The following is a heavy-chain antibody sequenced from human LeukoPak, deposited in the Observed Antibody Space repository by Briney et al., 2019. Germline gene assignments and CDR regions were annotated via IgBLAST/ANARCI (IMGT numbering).Heavy chain of an antibody. Sequence: SETLSLTCTVSGGSISSSNYYWGWIRQPPGKGLEWIGSIYYSGTTYYNPSLKSRVTISVDTSKNQFSLKLTSVTAADTAVYYCARGGTIRAYYWGQGTLVTVSS. CDR3: ARGGTIRAYY. V-gene: IGHV4-39*07. CDR2: IYYSGTT. D-gene: IGHD1/OR15-1a*01. J-gene: IGHJ4*02. CDR1: GGSISSSNYY.